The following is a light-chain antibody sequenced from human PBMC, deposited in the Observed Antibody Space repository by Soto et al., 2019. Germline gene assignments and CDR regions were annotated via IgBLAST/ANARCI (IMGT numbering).Light chain of an antibody. CDR2: AAS. CDR3: QQSYSTLSFT. CDR1: QSISSY. V-gene: IGKV1-39*01. Sequence: DIQMTQSPSSLSASVGDRVTITCRASQSISSYLHWYQQKPGKAPKLLIYAASSLQSGVPSRFSGSGSGTDVSLPIISLQPEDFSTYYCQQSYSTLSFTFGPGTKVDIK. J-gene: IGKJ3*01.